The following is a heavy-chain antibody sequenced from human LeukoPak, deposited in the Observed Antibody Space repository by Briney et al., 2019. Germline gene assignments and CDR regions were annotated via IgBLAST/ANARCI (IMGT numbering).Heavy chain of an antibody. CDR3: ARVGYSYGCDY. CDR1: GFTFSTYT. Sequence: GGSLRLSCGASGFTFSTYTMNWVRQAPGKGLEWVSSISSSSSYIFYADSVKGRFTISRDNAKNSLYLQMNSLRAEDTALYYCARVGYSYGCDYWGQGTLVTASS. D-gene: IGHD5-18*01. CDR2: ISSSSSYI. V-gene: IGHV3-21*01. J-gene: IGHJ4*02.